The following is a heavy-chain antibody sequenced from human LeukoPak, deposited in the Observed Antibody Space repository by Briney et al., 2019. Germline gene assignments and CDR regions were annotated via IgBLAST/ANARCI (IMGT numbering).Heavy chain of an antibody. J-gene: IGHJ4*02. CDR3: ARDRYSYGLIYYFDY. CDR2: ISAYNGNT. D-gene: IGHD5-18*01. Sequence: ASVKVSCKASGYTFTSYGISWVRQAPGQGLEWMGWISAYNGNTNYAQKLQGRVTMTTDTSTSTAYMELRSLRSDDTAVYYCARDRYSYGLIYYFDYWGQGTLVTVFS. CDR1: GYTFTSYG. V-gene: IGHV1-18*01.